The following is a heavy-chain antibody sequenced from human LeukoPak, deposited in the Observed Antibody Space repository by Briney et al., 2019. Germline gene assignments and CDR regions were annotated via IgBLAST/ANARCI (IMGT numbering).Heavy chain of an antibody. Sequence: TGGSLTLSCAPSRFTFSSYGMHWVRQAAGKGLEWVAFIRYDGSNKYYADSVKGRFTISRDNSKNTLYLQMNSLRAEDTAVYYCAKDPHDYGDSPPANWFDPWGQGTLVTVSS. V-gene: IGHV3-30*02. CDR1: RFTFSSYG. D-gene: IGHD4-17*01. CDR3: AKDPHDYGDSPPANWFDP. CDR2: IRYDGSNK. J-gene: IGHJ5*02.